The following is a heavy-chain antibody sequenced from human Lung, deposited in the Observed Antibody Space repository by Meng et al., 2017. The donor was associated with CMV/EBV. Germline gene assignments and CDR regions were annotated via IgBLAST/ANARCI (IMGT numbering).Heavy chain of an antibody. Sequence: QARLVQAGAEMKKPGHSVQVSCKASGDTFSSYTFSWARQAPGQGLEWMGGIIPIFGEAKYAQKFQGRVTIIADESTSTVYMDLRRLRSEDTAMYYCARHPSSDSSGYYNEEPSWGQGTLVTVSS. D-gene: IGHD3-22*01. CDR1: GDTFSSYT. CDR3: ARHPSSDSSGYYNEEPS. CDR2: IIPIFGEA. J-gene: IGHJ4*02. V-gene: IGHV1-69*12.